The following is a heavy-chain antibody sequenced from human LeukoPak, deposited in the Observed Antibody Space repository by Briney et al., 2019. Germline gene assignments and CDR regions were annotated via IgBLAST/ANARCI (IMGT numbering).Heavy chain of an antibody. J-gene: IGHJ4*02. Sequence: GGSLRLSCAASGFTFSSYAMSWVRQAPGKGLEWVSTISGDGSNRYYADSVKGRFTISRDNSKNTLSLQMSNLRAEDTAVYYCAKGCGGTCYSDFDYWGQGILVTVSS. CDR2: ISGDGSNR. V-gene: IGHV3-23*01. CDR1: GFTFSSYA. D-gene: IGHD2-15*01. CDR3: AKGCGGTCYSDFDY.